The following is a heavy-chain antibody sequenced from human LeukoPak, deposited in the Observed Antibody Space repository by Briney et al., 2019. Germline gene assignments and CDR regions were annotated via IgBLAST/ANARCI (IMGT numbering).Heavy chain of an antibody. J-gene: IGHJ5*02. CDR1: GASISSDY. V-gene: IGHV4-4*07. CDR3: ARLGGTNWYNWFDP. CDR2: IYPSGST. Sequence: SETLSLTCTVSGASISSDYRSWIRQPAGKGLEWIGRIYPSGSTNFSPSLKSRVTMSIDTSKKQFSLKLSSVTAADTAVYYCARLGGTNWYNWFDPWGQGTLVTVSS. D-gene: IGHD1-1*01.